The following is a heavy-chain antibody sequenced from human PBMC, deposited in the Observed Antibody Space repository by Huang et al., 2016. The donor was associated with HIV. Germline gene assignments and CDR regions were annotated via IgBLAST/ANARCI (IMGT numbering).Heavy chain of an antibody. Sequence: QVQLVEAGGGVVQPGRSLRLSCAASGFAFSAFGMHWVRQTPGKGLEWVAAVSYDGSNEYYADSLKGRFTISRDNSKNTLYLQMNSLRADDTALYYCAKDYWYARGYYGHLDYWGQGTLVTVSS. D-gene: IGHD6-25*01. CDR2: VSYDGSNE. J-gene: IGHJ4*02. CDR3: AKDYWYARGYYGHLDY. V-gene: IGHV3-30*18. CDR1: GFAFSAFG.